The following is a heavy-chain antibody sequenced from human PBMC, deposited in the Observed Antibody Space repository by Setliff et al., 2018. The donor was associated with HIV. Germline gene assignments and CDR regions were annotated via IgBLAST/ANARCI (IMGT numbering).Heavy chain of an antibody. V-gene: IGHV4-34*01. Sequence: SETLSLTCTVSSGSISDYYWTWIRQSPGKGLEWIGEINHRGSTNYNPSLKSRVTVSVDTSKNQFSLRLSSVAAGDTAVYYCARSIVPVASGYYYFEYWGQGTLVTVSS. J-gene: IGHJ4*02. CDR1: SGSISDYY. CDR2: INHRGST. D-gene: IGHD3-3*01. CDR3: ARSIVPVASGYYYFEY.